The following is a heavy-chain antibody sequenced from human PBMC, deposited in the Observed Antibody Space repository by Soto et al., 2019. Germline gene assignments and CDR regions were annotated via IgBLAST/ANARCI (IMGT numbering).Heavy chain of an antibody. V-gene: IGHV1-3*01. CDR3: ARASYGPDYYFDY. J-gene: IGHJ4*02. D-gene: IGHD3-10*01. CDR1: GYTLTSYA. Sequence: ASVKVSCKASGYTLTSYALHWVRQAPGQRFEWMGWINAGNGHTRYSQKFQARVTITSDTSANTAYMELNSLTSEDTAVYYCARASYGPDYYFDYWSPGTLVTVSS. CDR2: INAGNGHT.